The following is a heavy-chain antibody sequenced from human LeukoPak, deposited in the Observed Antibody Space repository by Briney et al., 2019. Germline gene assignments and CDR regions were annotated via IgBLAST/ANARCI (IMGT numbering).Heavy chain of an antibody. CDR3: ATPDSITMVRGGRGDAFDI. D-gene: IGHD3-10*01. Sequence: GASVKVSCKVSGYTLTELSMHWVRQAPGKGLEWMGGFDPGDGETIYAQKFQGRVTMTEDTSTDTAYMELSSLRSEDTAVYYCATPDSITMVRGGRGDAFDIWGQGTMVTVSS. CDR1: GYTLTELS. V-gene: IGHV1-24*01. CDR2: FDPGDGET. J-gene: IGHJ3*02.